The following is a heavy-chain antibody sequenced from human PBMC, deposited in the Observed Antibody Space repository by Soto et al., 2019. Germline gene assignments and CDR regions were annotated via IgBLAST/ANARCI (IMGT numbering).Heavy chain of an antibody. Sequence: XGSLRLSCAASGFIFENFGMSWVRQAPGKGLEWISSISGSGFKKYYADSVKGRFTISRDNSKSTVYMELNNLSAEDTAVYHCAKNQGVELVPLATVDWFDPWGQGSVGT. J-gene: IGHJ5*02. CDR2: ISGSGFKK. V-gene: IGHV3-23*01. D-gene: IGHD1-26*01. CDR3: AKNQGVELVPLATVDWFDP. CDR1: GFIFENFG.